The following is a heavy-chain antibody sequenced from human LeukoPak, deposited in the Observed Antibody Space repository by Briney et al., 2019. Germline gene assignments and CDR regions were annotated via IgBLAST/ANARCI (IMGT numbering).Heavy chain of an antibody. Sequence: GASVKVSCKASGGTFSSYAISWVRQAPGQGLEWMGGIIPIFGTVNYAQKFQSRVTITTDKSTSTAYMELSSLRSEDTAVYYCAKGGHTAMAPYNWFDPWGQGTLVTVSS. J-gene: IGHJ5*02. V-gene: IGHV1-69*05. CDR1: GGTFSSYA. D-gene: IGHD5-18*01. CDR3: AKGGHTAMAPYNWFDP. CDR2: IIPIFGTV.